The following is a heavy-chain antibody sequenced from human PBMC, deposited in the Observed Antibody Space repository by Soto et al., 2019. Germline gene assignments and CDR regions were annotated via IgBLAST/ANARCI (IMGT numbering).Heavy chain of an antibody. D-gene: IGHD3-22*01. CDR1: GDSINTDYY. J-gene: IGHJ5*02. CDR2: IYYSGVT. CDR3: GRDKASKFYDSRNYDPHFDP. V-gene: IGHV4-30-4*01. Sequence: SETLSLTCTVSGDSINTDYYWSWLRQPPGKGLEWIGHIYYSGVTFKNPSLHSRLTMSVDTSKNQFSLKLSSVTAADTAVYYGGRDKASKFYDSRNYDPHFDPWGQGXLVTVYS.